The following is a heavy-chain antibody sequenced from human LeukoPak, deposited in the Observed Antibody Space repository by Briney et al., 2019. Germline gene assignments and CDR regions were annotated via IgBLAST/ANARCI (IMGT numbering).Heavy chain of an antibody. Sequence: GGSLRLSCAASGFTFSSYWMSWVRQAPGKGLEWVANIKLDGSQKYYVDSVKGRFTVSRDNAKNALYLQLTSLRAEDTAVYYCARATTVDCWGQGTLVTVAS. CDR1: GFTFSSYW. V-gene: IGHV3-7*04. J-gene: IGHJ4*02. CDR2: IKLDGSQK. D-gene: IGHD4-17*01. CDR3: ARATTVDC.